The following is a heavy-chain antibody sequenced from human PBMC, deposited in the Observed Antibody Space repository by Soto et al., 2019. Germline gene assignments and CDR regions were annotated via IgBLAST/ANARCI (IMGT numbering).Heavy chain of an antibody. J-gene: IGHJ3*02. D-gene: IGHD2-8*01. CDR1: GGSISSGGYS. V-gene: IGHV4-30-2*01. CDR2: IYHSGST. Sequence: PSETLSLTCAGSGGSISSGGYSWSWIRQPPGKGLEWIGYIYHSGSTYYNPSLKSRVTISVDRSKNQFSLKLSSVTAADTAVYYCAREGSRYCTNGVCPGNRDAFDIWGQGTMVTVSS. CDR3: AREGSRYCTNGVCPGNRDAFDI.